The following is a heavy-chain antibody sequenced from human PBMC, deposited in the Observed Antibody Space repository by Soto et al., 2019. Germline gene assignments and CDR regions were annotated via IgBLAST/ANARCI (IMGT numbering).Heavy chain of an antibody. D-gene: IGHD3-22*01. CDR2: IDPSDSYT. V-gene: IGHV5-10-1*03. Sequence: EVQLVQSGAEVKKPGASLRISCKGSGYSFTSYCISWVRQMPGKGLEWMGRIDPSDSYTNYSPSFKGHVTISADKSISTAYLQWSSLKASDTAMYYCARRDDSSGYYYFWGQGTLVTVSS. J-gene: IGHJ4*02. CDR1: GYSFTSYC. CDR3: ARRDDSSGYYYF.